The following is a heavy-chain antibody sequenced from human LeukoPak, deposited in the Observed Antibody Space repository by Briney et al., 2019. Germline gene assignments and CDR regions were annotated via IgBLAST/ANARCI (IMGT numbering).Heavy chain of an antibody. CDR2: ISYDGSNK. D-gene: IGHD6-6*01. V-gene: IGHV3-30*01. Sequence: GRSLRLSCAASGFTCSSYAMHWVRQAPGKGREWVAVISYDGSNKYYADSVKGRFTISRDSSKNTLYLQMNSLRAEDTAVYYCARDRVEYSSSSAHQFSKYNWFDPWGQGTLVTVSS. J-gene: IGHJ5*02. CDR1: GFTCSSYA. CDR3: ARDRVEYSSSSAHQFSKYNWFDP.